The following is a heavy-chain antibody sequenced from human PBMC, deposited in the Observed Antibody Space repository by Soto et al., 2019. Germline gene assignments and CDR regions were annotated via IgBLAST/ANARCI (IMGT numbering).Heavy chain of an antibody. CDR1: GGSISSYY. CDR2: IYYSGST. CDR3: ARGGTHCSGGSCYYYYYMDV. J-gene: IGHJ6*03. V-gene: IGHV4-59*01. Sequence: PSETLSLTCTVSGGSISSYYWSWIRQPPGKRLEWIGYIYYSGSTNYNPSLKSRVTISVDTSKNQFSLKLSSVTAADTAVYYCARGGTHCSGGSCYYYYYMDVWGKGTTVTVSS. D-gene: IGHD2-15*01.